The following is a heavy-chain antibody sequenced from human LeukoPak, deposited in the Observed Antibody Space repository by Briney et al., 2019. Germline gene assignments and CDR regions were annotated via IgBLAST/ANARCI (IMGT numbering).Heavy chain of an antibody. Sequence: GGSLRLSCAASGFTFSYYEMNWVRQAPGKGLEWVSYISSSGSTIYYADSVKGRFTISRDNAKNSLYLQMNSLRAGDTAVYYCAREGLEPLDYWGQGTLVTVSS. CDR3: AREGLEPLDY. CDR2: ISSSGSTI. CDR1: GFTFSYYE. V-gene: IGHV3-48*03. J-gene: IGHJ4*02. D-gene: IGHD3/OR15-3a*01.